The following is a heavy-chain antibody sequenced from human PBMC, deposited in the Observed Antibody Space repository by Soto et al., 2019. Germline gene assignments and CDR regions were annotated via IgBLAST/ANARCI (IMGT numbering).Heavy chain of an antibody. V-gene: IGHV1-8*01. D-gene: IGHD3-10*01. Sequence: QVQLVQSGAELKQPGASVKVSCKASGYTFSNDDMNWVRQSTGQGPEWIGWVNPNNGDTGYAQKFQGPVTLTTDISTTAAYMELTSLRSEDTDIYYCAKVSRKGSAIDFDYWGQGTLITVAS. CDR3: AKVSRKGSAIDFDY. CDR2: VNPNNGDT. CDR1: GYTFSNDD. J-gene: IGHJ4*02.